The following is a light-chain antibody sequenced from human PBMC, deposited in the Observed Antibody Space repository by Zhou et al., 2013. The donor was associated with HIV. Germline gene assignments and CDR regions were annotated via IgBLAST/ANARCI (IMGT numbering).Light chain of an antibody. CDR2: EGT. CDR1: QDISDY. J-gene: IGKJ3*01. CDR3: QQHDSLPLT. Sequence: DIQMTQSPSSLSASVGDRVTITCQASQDISDYLNWYQQRPGKAPKLLIYEGTSLETGVPSRFSGSGSGTEFTLTISSLQPEDIALYYCQQHDSLPLTFGPGTTLDL. V-gene: IGKV1-33*01.